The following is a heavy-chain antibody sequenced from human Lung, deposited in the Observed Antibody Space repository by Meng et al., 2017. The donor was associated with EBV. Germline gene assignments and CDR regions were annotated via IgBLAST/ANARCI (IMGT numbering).Heavy chain of an antibody. J-gene: IGHJ4*02. V-gene: IGHV3-43D*03. D-gene: IGHD3-10*01. CDR2: ISWNGGIS. CDR1: GFIFDDYG. CDR3: AKGFGDH. Sequence: EVQLVESGGVVVQPGGSLRLSCAASGFIFDDYGMHWVRQGPGKGLEWVSFISWNGGISHYADSVKGRFTVSRDNNKNCLYLQMNSLRPEDSALYYCAKGFGDHWGQGTLVTVSS.